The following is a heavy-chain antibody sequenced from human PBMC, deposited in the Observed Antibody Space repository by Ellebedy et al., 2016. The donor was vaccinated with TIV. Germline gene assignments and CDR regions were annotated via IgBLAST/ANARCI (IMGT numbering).Heavy chain of an antibody. CDR2: IKQDGSEK. D-gene: IGHD2-8*01. Sequence: GESLKISCAASGFTFSHYWMTWVRQAPGKGPECVANIKQDGSEKYYVDSVKGRFTISRDNAKNSLYLQMNSLRAEDTAVYFCARSRGVSYWGQGTLVTVSS. CDR3: ARSRGVSY. V-gene: IGHV3-7*03. CDR1: GFTFSHYW. J-gene: IGHJ4*02.